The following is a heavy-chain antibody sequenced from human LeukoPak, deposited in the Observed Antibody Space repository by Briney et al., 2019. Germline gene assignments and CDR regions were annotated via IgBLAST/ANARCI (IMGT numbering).Heavy chain of an antibody. Sequence: SETLSLTCTVSGGSISSSSYYWGWIRQPPGKGLEWIGSIYYSGSTYYNPSLKSRVTISIDTSKNQFSLKLSSVTAADTAVYYCVRHGRSGSIWYPLDYWGQGTLVTVSS. CDR2: IYYSGST. V-gene: IGHV4-39*01. CDR3: VRHGRSGSIWYPLDY. D-gene: IGHD6-13*01. CDR1: GGSISSSSYY. J-gene: IGHJ4*02.